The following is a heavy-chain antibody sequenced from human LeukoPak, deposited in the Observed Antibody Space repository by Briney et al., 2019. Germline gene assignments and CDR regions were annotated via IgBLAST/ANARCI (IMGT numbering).Heavy chain of an antibody. CDR3: ASQTWDILTGFLGRIDY. Sequence: GGSLRLSCAASGFTFGTYTMNWVRQAPGKGLEWVAVISYDGSNKYYADSVKGRFTISRDNSKNTLYLQMNSLRAEDTAVYYCASQTWDILTGFLGRIDYWGQGTLVTVSP. CDR1: GFTFGTYT. D-gene: IGHD3-9*01. V-gene: IGHV3-30-3*01. CDR2: ISYDGSNK. J-gene: IGHJ4*02.